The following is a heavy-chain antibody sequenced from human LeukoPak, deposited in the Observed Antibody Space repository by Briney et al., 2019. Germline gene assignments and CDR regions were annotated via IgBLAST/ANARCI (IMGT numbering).Heavy chain of an antibody. D-gene: IGHD1-26*01. J-gene: IGHJ4*02. CDR2: AYKRGTT. Sequence: SETLSLTCSVFGYSISSGYYWGWIRQSPGKGLEWIGSAYKRGTTYYNPSFESRVTISLDTSKEQVSLRLTSVTAADTAVYYCAKSGGYGLIDYWGQGTRVTVSS. V-gene: IGHV4-38-2*02. CDR3: AKSGGYGLIDY. CDR1: GYSISSGYY.